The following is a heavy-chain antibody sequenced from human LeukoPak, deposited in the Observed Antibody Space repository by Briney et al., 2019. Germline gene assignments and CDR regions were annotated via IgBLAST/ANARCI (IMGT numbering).Heavy chain of an antibody. CDR2: ISAYNGNT. J-gene: IGHJ4*02. Sequence: ASVKVSCKASGYTFTSYGISWVRQAPGQRLEWMGWISAYNGNTNYAQKLQGRVTMTTDTSTSTAYMELRSLRSDDTAVYYCARDVAAVAGTGGGAIDYWGQGALVTVSS. CDR1: GYTFTSYG. V-gene: IGHV1-18*01. D-gene: IGHD6-19*01. CDR3: ARDVAAVAGTGGGAIDY.